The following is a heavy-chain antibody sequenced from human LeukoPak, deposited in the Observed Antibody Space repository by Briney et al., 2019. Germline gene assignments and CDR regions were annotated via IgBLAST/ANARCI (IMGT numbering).Heavy chain of an antibody. CDR2: INHSGST. D-gene: IGHD3-22*01. J-gene: IGHJ4*02. Sequence: SETLSLTCAVYGESFSGYYWSWIRQPPGKGLEWIGEINHSGSTNYNPSLKSRVTISVDTSKNQFSLKLSSVTAADTAVYYCARSTYYYDSSGSVFDYWGQGTLVTVSS. V-gene: IGHV4-34*01. CDR1: GESFSGYY. CDR3: ARSTYYYDSSGSVFDY.